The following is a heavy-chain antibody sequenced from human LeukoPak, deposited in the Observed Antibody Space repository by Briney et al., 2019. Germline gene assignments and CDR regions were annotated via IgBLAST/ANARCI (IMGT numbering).Heavy chain of an antibody. Sequence: SETLSLTCTVSGGSISSSSYYWGWIRQPPGKGLEWIGGIYYSGSTYYNPSLKSRVTISVDTSKNQFSLKLSSVTAADTAVYYCARNGIYYYYGMDVWGQGTTVTVSS. CDR2: IYYSGST. J-gene: IGHJ6*02. D-gene: IGHD1-1*01. CDR1: GGSISSSSYY. V-gene: IGHV4-39*01. CDR3: ARNGIYYYYGMDV.